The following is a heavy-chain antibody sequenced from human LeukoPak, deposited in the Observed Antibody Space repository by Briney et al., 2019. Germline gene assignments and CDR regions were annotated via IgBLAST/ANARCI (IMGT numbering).Heavy chain of an antibody. CDR2: ISASGGAT. CDR1: GFTFSSYA. J-gene: IGHJ4*02. D-gene: IGHD2-21*02. V-gene: IGHV3-23*01. Sequence: GGSLRLSCAASGFTFSSYAMSCVRQAPGKGLEWVSGISASGGATYYAASVKGRVTISRDNSKNTLYLQMSSLSAEDTAVYYCAKKVVPGYFFDYWGQGTLVTVSS. CDR3: AKKVVPGYFFDY.